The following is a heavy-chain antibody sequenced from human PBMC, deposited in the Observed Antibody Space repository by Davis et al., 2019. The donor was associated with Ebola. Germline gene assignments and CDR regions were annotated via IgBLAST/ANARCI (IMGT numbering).Heavy chain of an antibody. J-gene: IGHJ6*02. D-gene: IGHD3/OR15-3a*01. CDR1: GFTFSSYW. CDR3: ASGDGRGRSYDMDV. V-gene: IGHV3-7*03. CDR2: IKPDGGEK. Sequence: GESLKISCAASGFTFSSYWMSWVRQAPGKGPEWVAIIKPDGGEKNYVDSAKGQFTISRDNAKNSLFLQMDSLRDEDTALYYCASGDGRGRSYDMDVWGQGTTVTVSS.